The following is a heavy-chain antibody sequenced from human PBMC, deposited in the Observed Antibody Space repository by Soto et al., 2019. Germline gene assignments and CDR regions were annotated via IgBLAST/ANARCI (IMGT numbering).Heavy chain of an antibody. V-gene: IGHV3-23*01. CDR1: VVTFRSYA. Sequence: DVQLLESGGGLVQPGGSLRLSCAASVVTFRSYAMSWVRQAPGKGLEWVSGISGSGISTHYADSVKGRFTVSRDNSKNTLYLQMNSLRAEDTAVYNCAKEPVGPDWYFDLWGRGTLVTVSS. CDR2: ISGSGIST. J-gene: IGHJ2*01. CDR3: AKEPVGPDWYFDL.